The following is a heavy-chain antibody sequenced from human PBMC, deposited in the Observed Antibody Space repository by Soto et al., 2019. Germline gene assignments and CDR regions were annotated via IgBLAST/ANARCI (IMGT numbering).Heavy chain of an antibody. CDR1: GGSIGSSRYY. Sequence: PSETLCLTCTVSGGSIGSSRYYGGWIRQPPGKGLEWIGSIYDRGSTYSNPSLKSRLTTSLDTSKNQFSLKLTSVTAADTAVYYCAIHCYTSRRDLLAYPAQRTPDP. D-gene: IGHD2-2*02. CDR2: IYDRGST. J-gene: IGHJ5*02. CDR3: AIHCYTSRRDLLAYPAQRTPDP. V-gene: IGHV4-39*01.